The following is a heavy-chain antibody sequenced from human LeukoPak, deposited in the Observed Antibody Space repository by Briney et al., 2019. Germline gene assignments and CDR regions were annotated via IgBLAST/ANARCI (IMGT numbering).Heavy chain of an antibody. D-gene: IGHD5-24*01. J-gene: IGHJ4*02. CDR1: GGTFSSYA. V-gene: IGHV1-69*13. CDR2: IIPIFGTA. Sequence: SVKVSCKASGGTFSSYAISWVRQAPGQGLEWMGGIIPIFGTANYAQKFQGRVTITADESTSTAYMELSSLRSEDTAAYYCARGLQSRDGYNYPFDYWGQGTLVTVSS. CDR3: ARGLQSRDGYNYPFDY.